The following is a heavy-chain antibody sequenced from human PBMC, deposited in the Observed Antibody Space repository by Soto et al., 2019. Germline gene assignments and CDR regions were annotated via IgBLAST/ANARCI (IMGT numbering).Heavy chain of an antibody. Sequence: PSETLSLTCTASGDTISSSDFYWGWIRQPPGRGLEWIGNIFYSGSTYYNPSLKSRVTISVDTSRNQSYLKLSSVTAADTVVYYCARRTDYGDYSDAFDVWGHGSMVTVSS. CDR3: ARRTDYGDYSDAFDV. D-gene: IGHD4-17*01. J-gene: IGHJ3*01. V-gene: IGHV4-39*01. CDR1: GDTISSSDFY. CDR2: IFYSGST.